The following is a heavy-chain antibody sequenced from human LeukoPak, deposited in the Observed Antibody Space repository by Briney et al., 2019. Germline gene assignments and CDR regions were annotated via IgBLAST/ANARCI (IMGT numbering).Heavy chain of an antibody. V-gene: IGHV3-7*01. CDR1: GFTFSSYW. D-gene: IGHD6-19*01. CDR2: IKQDGSEK. CDR3: ARGRPGGWDSLYFDY. Sequence: GGSLRLSCAASGFTFSSYWMSWVRQAPGKGLEWVANIKQDGSEKYYVDSVKGRFTISRDNTKNSLYLQMNSLRAEDTAVYYCARGRPGGWDSLYFDYWGQGTLVTVSS. J-gene: IGHJ4*02.